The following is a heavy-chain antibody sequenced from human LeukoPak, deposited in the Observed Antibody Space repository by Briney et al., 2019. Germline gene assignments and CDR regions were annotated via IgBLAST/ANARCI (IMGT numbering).Heavy chain of an antibody. Sequence: QSGGSLRLSCVVSGFTFSSYAMSWVSQAPGKGLEWVSGISGSGGGTYYADSVKGRFTITRDNSKNTLYLQLNSLRVEDTAVYYCAKGGYSSSWYAGNWFDPWGQGTLVTVSS. D-gene: IGHD6-13*01. V-gene: IGHV3-23*01. J-gene: IGHJ5*02. CDR1: GFTFSSYA. CDR2: ISGSGGGT. CDR3: AKGGYSSSWYAGNWFDP.